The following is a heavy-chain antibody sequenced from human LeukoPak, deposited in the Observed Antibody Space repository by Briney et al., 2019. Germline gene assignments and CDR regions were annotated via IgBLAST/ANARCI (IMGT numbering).Heavy chain of an antibody. CDR3: ARDRHYCDSSGFC. Sequence: GGSLRLSCAVSGFTFSSYAMSWVRQAPGKGLEWVANIKQDGSEKYYVDSVKGRFTISRDNAKNSLYLQMNSLRAEDTAVYYCARDRHYCDSSGFCWGQGTLVTVSS. D-gene: IGHD3-22*01. J-gene: IGHJ4*02. CDR2: IKQDGSEK. CDR1: GFTFSSYA. V-gene: IGHV3-7*01.